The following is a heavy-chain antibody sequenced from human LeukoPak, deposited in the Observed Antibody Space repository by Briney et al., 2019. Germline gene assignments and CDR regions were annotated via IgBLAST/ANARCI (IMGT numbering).Heavy chain of an antibody. CDR2: INHSGST. Sequence: SETLSPTCAVYGGSFSGYYWSWIRQPPGKGLEWIGEINHSGSTNYNPSLKSRVTISVDTSKNQFSLKLSSVTAADTAVYYCARQPSGYYAVDYWGQGTLVTVSS. CDR3: ARQPSGYYAVDY. D-gene: IGHD3-22*01. CDR1: GGSFSGYY. J-gene: IGHJ4*02. V-gene: IGHV4-34*01.